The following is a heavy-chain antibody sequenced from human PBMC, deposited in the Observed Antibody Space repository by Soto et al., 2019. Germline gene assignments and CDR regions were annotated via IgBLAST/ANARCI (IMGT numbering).Heavy chain of an antibody. J-gene: IGHJ6*02. CDR2: IYSGGST. Sequence: EVQLVETGGGLIQPGGSLRLSCAASGFTVSSNYMSWVRQAPGKGLEWVSVIYSGGSTYYADSVKGRFTISRDNSKNTLYLQMNSLRAEDTAVYYCARNVFYYYYYGMDVWGQGTTVTVSS. CDR1: GFTVSSNY. V-gene: IGHV3-53*02. CDR3: ARNVFYYYYYGMDV.